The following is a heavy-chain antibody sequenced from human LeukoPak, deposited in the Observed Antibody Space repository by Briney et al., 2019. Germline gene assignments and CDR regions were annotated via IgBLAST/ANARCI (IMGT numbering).Heavy chain of an antibody. D-gene: IGHD2-2*01. CDR2: ISSSSSYI. CDR1: GFTFSSYA. J-gene: IGHJ6*03. CDR3: ARAPAAHRLDYYYYYMDV. Sequence: GGSLRLSCAASGFTFSSYAMTWVRQAPGKGLEWVSSISSSSSYIYYADSVKGRFTISRDNAKNSLYLQMNSLRAEDTAVYYCARAPAAHRLDYYYYYMDVWGKGTTVTVSS. V-gene: IGHV3-21*01.